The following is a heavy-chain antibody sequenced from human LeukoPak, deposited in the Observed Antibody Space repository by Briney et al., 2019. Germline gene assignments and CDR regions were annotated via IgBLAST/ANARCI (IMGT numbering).Heavy chain of an antibody. D-gene: IGHD3-10*01. V-gene: IGHV4-39*07. CDR3: ARLVRGVISSNWFDP. J-gene: IGHJ5*02. Sequence: SETLSLTCTVSGGSISSSSYYRGWIRQPPGKRLEWSGSIYYSGSTYYNPSLKSRVTISVDTSKNQFSLKLSSVTAADTAAYYCARLVRGVISSNWFDPWGQGTLVTVSS. CDR2: IYYSGST. CDR1: GGSISSSSYY.